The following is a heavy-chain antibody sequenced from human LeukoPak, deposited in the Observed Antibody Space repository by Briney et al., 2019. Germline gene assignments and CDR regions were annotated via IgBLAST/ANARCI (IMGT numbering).Heavy chain of an antibody. Sequence: GGSLRLSCVASGFTFSNYAMSWVRQAPGKGLEWVSAIIGSGTNRYYADSLKGRFTTSRDNSKNTVFLQMNSLRHEDTAIYYCVIWGDYDVLTGYYVPDYWGQGTLVTVAS. V-gene: IGHV3-23*01. CDR2: IIGSGTNR. CDR1: GFTFSNYA. CDR3: VIWGDYDVLTGYYVPDY. D-gene: IGHD3-9*01. J-gene: IGHJ4*02.